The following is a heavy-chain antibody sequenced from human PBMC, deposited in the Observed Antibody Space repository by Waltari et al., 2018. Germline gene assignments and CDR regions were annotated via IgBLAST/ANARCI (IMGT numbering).Heavy chain of an antibody. CDR3: ANGYGGNLYFQH. D-gene: IGHD2-21*02. V-gene: IGHV3-9*01. J-gene: IGHJ1*01. Sequence: EVQLVESGGGLVQPGRSLRLSCAASGFTFDDYAMHWVRQAPGKGLEWVSGISLNSGSIGYADSVKGRFTISRDNAKNSLYLQMNSLRAEDTALYYCANGYGGNLYFQHWGQGTLVTVSS. CDR1: GFTFDDYA. CDR2: ISLNSGSI.